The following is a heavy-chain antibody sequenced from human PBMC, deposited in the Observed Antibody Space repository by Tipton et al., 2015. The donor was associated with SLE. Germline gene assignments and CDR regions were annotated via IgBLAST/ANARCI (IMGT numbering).Heavy chain of an antibody. CDR1: GGSISSHY. D-gene: IGHD1-26*01. J-gene: IGHJ4*02. CDR3: ARLVSGSYSYFDY. Sequence: TLSLTCTVSGGSISSHYWSWIRQPPGEGLEWIGYIYYSGSTNYNPSLKSRVTISVDTSKNQFSLKLSSVTAADTAVYYCARLVSGSYSYFDYWGQGTLVTVSS. V-gene: IGHV4-59*08. CDR2: IYYSGST.